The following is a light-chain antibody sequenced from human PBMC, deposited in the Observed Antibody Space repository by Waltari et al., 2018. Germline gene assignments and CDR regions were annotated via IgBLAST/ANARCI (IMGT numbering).Light chain of an antibody. V-gene: IGLV2-23*02. CDR3: CSYAGSLIWV. J-gene: IGLJ3*02. CDR2: EVT. CDR1: NSDVGNYNL. Sequence: QAALTQPASVSGSPGQSITISCTGSNSDVGNYNLVSWYQKHPGKAPKLIIYEVTNRPAGISVLFSGFKSGNRAPLTFVGLQAEEDANYYFCSYAGSLIWVFGGGTELTVL.